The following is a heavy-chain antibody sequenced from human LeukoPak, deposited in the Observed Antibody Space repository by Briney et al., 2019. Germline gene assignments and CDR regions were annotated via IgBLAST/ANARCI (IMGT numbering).Heavy chain of an antibody. V-gene: IGHV3-74*01. CDR1: GFIFRSYG. CDR3: ARHIWQGIAAAGNAFDI. CDR2: INSDGSST. Sequence: GGSLRLSCAASGFIFRSYGMHWVRQAPGKGLVWVSRINSDGSSTSYADSVKGRFTISRDNAKNTLYLQMNSLRAEDTAVYYCARHIWQGIAAAGNAFDIWGQGTMVTVSS. D-gene: IGHD6-13*01. J-gene: IGHJ3*02.